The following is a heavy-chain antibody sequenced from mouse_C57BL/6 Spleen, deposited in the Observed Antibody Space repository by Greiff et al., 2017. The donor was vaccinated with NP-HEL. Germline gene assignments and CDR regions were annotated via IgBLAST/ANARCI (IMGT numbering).Heavy chain of an antibody. CDR1: GYTFTSYW. Sequence: QVQLQQPGAELVKPGASVKMSCKASGYTFTSYWITWVKQRPGQGLEWIGDIYPGSGSTNYNEKFKSKATLTVDTSSSTAYMQLSSLTSEDSAVYYCARPSTVVGAMDYWGQGTSVTVSS. J-gene: IGHJ4*01. D-gene: IGHD1-1*01. CDR3: ARPSTVVGAMDY. V-gene: IGHV1-55*01. CDR2: IYPGSGST.